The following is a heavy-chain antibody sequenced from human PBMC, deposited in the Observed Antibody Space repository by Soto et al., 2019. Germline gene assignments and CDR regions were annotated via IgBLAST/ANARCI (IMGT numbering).Heavy chain of an antibody. V-gene: IGHV1-69*13. CDR1: GGTFSSYA. J-gene: IGHJ3*02. CDR2: IIPIFGTA. CDR3: ARAPDDEYGGNSEYAFDI. Sequence: SVKVSCKASGGTFSSYAISWVRQAPGQGLEWMGGIIPIFGTANYAQKFQGRVTITADESTSTAYMELSSLRSEDTAVYYCARAPDDEYGGNSEYAFDIWGQGTMGTVSS. D-gene: IGHD2-21*02.